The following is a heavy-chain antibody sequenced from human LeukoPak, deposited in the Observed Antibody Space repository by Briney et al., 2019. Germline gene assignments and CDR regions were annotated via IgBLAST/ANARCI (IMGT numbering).Heavy chain of an antibody. Sequence: GGSLRLSCAASGFTFSSYSMNWVRQAPGKGLEWVSYISSSSSTIYYADSVKGRFTISRDNAKNSLYLQMNSLRDEDTAVYYCARVGYDILTGYYPTYFDYRGQGTLVTVSS. CDR3: ARVGYDILTGYYPTYFDY. CDR1: GFTFSSYS. V-gene: IGHV3-48*02. D-gene: IGHD3-9*01. CDR2: ISSSSSTI. J-gene: IGHJ4*02.